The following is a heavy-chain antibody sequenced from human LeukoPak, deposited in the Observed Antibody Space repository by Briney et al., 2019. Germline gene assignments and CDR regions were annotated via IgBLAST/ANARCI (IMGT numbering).Heavy chain of an antibody. CDR3: ARDTAVAGLNDY. Sequence: GGSLRLSCAASGFTFSRYWMAWVRQAPGTGLEWVANIKQDGSEKNYVDSVKGRFTISRDNAKNSLYLQMNSLRAEDTAVYYCARDTAVAGLNDYWGQRTLVTVSS. CDR2: IKQDGSEK. D-gene: IGHD6-19*01. CDR1: GFTFSRYW. J-gene: IGHJ4*02. V-gene: IGHV3-7*01.